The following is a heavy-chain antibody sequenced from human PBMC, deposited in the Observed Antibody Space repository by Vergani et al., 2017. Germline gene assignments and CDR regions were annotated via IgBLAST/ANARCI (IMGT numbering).Heavy chain of an antibody. CDR1: GFTFSSYA. CDR3: ARESEPPSSFDY. J-gene: IGHJ4*02. V-gene: IGHV3-30-3*01. CDR2: ISYDGSNK. D-gene: IGHD1-14*01. Sequence: QVQLVESGGGVVQPGRSLRLSCAASGFTFSSYAMHWVRQAPGKGLEWVAVISYDGSNKYYADSVKGRFTISRDKSKNTLYLQMNSLRAEDTAVYYCARESEPPSSFDYWGQGTLVTVSS.